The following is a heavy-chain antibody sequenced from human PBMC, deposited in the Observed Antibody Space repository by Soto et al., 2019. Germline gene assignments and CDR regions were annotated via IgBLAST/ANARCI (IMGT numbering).Heavy chain of an antibody. CDR3: ARAEERNYYYYYGMDV. D-gene: IGHD1-26*01. J-gene: IGHJ6*02. CDR2: IYHSGST. CDR1: GGSISSSNW. Sequence: QVQLQESGPGLVKPSGTLSLTCAVSGGSISSSNWWSWVRQPPGKGLEWIGEIYHSGSTNYNPSLNSRVTIAGDQSKNQFSLKLSSVTAADTAVYYCARAEERNYYYYYGMDVWGQGTTVTVSS. V-gene: IGHV4-4*02.